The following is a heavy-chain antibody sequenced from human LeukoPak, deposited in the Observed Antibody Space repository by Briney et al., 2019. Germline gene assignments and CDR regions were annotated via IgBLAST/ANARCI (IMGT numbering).Heavy chain of an antibody. CDR1: GYTFTGYY. Sequence: GASVKVSCKTSGYTFTGYYMHWVRQAPGQGLEGMGWINPNSGGTNYAQKFQGRVTMTSDTSISTAYMELSRLRSDDTAVYYCARDQNYDILTGYDYWGQGTLVTVSS. CDR3: ARDQNYDILTGYDY. CDR2: INPNSGGT. J-gene: IGHJ4*02. D-gene: IGHD3-9*01. V-gene: IGHV1-2*02.